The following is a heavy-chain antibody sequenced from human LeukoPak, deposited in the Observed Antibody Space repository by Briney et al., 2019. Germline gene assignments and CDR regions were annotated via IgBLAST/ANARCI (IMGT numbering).Heavy chain of an antibody. D-gene: IGHD6-19*01. CDR1: GFTFSSYW. V-gene: IGHV3-7*03. J-gene: IGHJ1*01. Sequence: GGSLRLSCAASGFTFSSYWMSWVRQAPGKGLEWVANIKKDGSEKYYVDSVKGRFTISRDNAKTSLYLQMNSLRAEDTALYYCTKGPSGIAVAGSPKYFQHWGQGTLVTVSS. CDR3: TKGPSGIAVAGSPKYFQH. CDR2: IKKDGSEK.